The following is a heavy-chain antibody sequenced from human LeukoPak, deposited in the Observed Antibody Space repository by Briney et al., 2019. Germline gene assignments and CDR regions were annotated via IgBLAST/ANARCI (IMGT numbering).Heavy chain of an antibody. D-gene: IGHD5-18*01. CDR3: ARDQRAVDRTMSYY. CDR2: ISPDNGDT. CDR1: GHTFTNYG. J-gene: IGHJ4*02. V-gene: IGHV1-18*01. Sequence: APVKVSCKASGHTFTNYGISWLRQAPGQGLEWMGWISPDNGDTTYAQKFQGRVSMTTDTSTSTAYMELRSLRSDDTAVYYCARDQRAVDRTMSYYWGQGTQVTVSS.